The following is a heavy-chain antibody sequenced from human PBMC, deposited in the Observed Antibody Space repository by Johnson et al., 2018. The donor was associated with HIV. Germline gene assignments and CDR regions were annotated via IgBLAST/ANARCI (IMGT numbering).Heavy chain of an antibody. CDR2: IYSGGST. Sequence: EMQLVESGGGLVQPGGSLRLSCAASGFSVSSKYMSWVRQAPGKGLEWVSVIYSGGSTFYADSVKGRFTISRDNSKNTLYLQMNSLRAEDTAVYYCAREDSAFDIWGQGTMVTVSS. J-gene: IGHJ3*02. V-gene: IGHV3-66*01. CDR3: AREDSAFDI. CDR1: GFSVSSKY.